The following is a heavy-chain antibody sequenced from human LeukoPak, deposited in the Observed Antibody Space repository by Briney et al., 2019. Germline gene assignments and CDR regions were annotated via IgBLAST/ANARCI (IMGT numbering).Heavy chain of an antibody. D-gene: IGHD6-6*01. V-gene: IGHV1-69*05. CDR2: IIPIFGTA. J-gene: IGHJ5*02. Sequence: SVKVSCKASGGTFSSYAISRVRQAPGQGLEWMGRIIPIFGTANYAQKFQGRVTITTDESTSTAYMELSSLRSEDTAVYYCARGPIAARPDNWFDPWGQGTLVTVSS. CDR1: GGTFSSYA. CDR3: ARGPIAARPDNWFDP.